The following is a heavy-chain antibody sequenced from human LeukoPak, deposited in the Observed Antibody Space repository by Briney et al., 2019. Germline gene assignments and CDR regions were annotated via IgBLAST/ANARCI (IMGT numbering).Heavy chain of an antibody. CDR1: EFTFSSYW. CDR2: IKQDGSEK. Sequence: GGSLRLSCAASEFTFSSYWMSWVRQAPGKGLEWVANIKQDGSEKYYVDSVKGRFTISRDNAKNSLYLQMNSLRAEDTAVYYCARFEATIGDFDYWGQGTLVTVSS. V-gene: IGHV3-7*01. D-gene: IGHD5-24*01. CDR3: ARFEATIGDFDY. J-gene: IGHJ4*02.